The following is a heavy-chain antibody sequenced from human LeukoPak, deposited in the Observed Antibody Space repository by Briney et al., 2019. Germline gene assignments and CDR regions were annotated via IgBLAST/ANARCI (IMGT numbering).Heavy chain of an antibody. CDR2: ISSSSSTI. V-gene: IGHV3-48*01. Sequence: GGSLRLSCAASGFTFSSYSMNWVRQAPGKGLEWVSYISSSSSTIYYADSVKGRFTISRDNSKNTLYLQMNSLRAEDTAVYYCAKDRTLVEYSSSSSFDYWGQGTLVTVSS. CDR3: AKDRTLVEYSSSSSFDY. D-gene: IGHD6-6*01. CDR1: GFTFSSYS. J-gene: IGHJ4*02.